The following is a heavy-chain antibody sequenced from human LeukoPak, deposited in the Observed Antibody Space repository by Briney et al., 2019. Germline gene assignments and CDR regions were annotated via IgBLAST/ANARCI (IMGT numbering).Heavy chain of an antibody. CDR3: AKASARGIAVAGSGFDP. Sequence: PGGSLRLSCAASAFTFSSYGMHWVRQAPGKGLEWVAVISYDGSNKYYADSVKGRFTISRDNSKNTLYLQMNSLRTEDTAVYYCAKASARGIAVAGSGFDPWGQGTLVTVSS. V-gene: IGHV3-30*18. J-gene: IGHJ5*02. D-gene: IGHD6-19*01. CDR1: AFTFSSYG. CDR2: ISYDGSNK.